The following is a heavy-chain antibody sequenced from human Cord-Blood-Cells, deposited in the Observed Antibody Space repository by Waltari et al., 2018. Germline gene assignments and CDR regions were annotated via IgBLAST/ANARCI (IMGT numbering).Heavy chain of an antibody. D-gene: IGHD3-3*01. CDR3: ARGRTYYDFWSGYYYFDY. V-gene: IGHV4-61*01. CDR2: IYYSGST. Sequence: QVQLQESGPGLVKPSETLSLTCTVSGGSVSSGRYYRSWIRQPPGKGLEWIGYIYYSGSTNYNPSLKSRVTISVDTSKNQFSLKLSSVTAADTAVYYCARGRTYYDFWSGYYYFDYWGQGTLVTVSS. CDR1: GGSVSSGRYY. J-gene: IGHJ4*02.